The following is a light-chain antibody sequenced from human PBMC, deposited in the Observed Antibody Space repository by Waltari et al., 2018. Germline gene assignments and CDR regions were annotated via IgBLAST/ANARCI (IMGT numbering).Light chain of an antibody. J-gene: IGKJ2*01. CDR1: QSIATY. Sequence: DIQMTQSPSSLSASVGDRVTITCRASQSIATYLSWYQQKPGKAPQLLIYGASTLQSGVPSRFSGSGSGAEFTLTISSLQPEDIATFSCQESYSTLYTFGQGTKVEIK. CDR2: GAS. CDR3: QESYSTLYT. V-gene: IGKV1-39*01.